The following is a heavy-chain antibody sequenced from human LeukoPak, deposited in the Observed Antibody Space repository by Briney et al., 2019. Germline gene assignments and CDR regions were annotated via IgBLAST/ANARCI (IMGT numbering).Heavy chain of an antibody. V-gene: IGHV4-34*01. CDR3: ARGLGPIYYYYYHMDV. CDR1: GGSFSGYY. CDR2: INHSGST. Sequence: PSETLSLTCAVYGGSFSGYYWSWIRQPPGKGLEWIGEINHSGSTNYNPSLKSRVTISVDTSKNQFSLKLSSVTAADTAVYYCARGLGPIYYYYYHMDVWGKGTTVTVSS. J-gene: IGHJ6*03.